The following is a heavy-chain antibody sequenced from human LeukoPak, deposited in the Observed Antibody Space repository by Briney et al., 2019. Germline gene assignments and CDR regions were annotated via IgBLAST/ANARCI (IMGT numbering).Heavy chain of an antibody. D-gene: IGHD2-15*01. Sequence: SETLSLTCTVSGGSISSYYWSWIRQPPGKGLEWIRYIYYSGSTNYNPSLKSRVTISVDTSKNQFSLKLSSVTAADTAVYYCARSTGYCSGGSCYAEAFDIWGQGTMVTVSS. CDR1: GGSISSYY. V-gene: IGHV4-59*08. CDR3: ARSTGYCSGGSCYAEAFDI. J-gene: IGHJ3*02. CDR2: IYYSGST.